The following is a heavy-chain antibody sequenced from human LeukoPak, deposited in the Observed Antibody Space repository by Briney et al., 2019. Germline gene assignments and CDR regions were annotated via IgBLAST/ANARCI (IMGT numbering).Heavy chain of an antibody. CDR1: GYTFTSYA. CDR3: ARGGNYRVYWYFDL. J-gene: IGHJ2*01. Sequence: ASVKVSCKASGYTFTSYAMHWVRQAPGQRLEWMGWINAGNGNTKYSQKFQGRVTITRDTSASTAYMELSSLRSEDTAVYYCARGGNYRVYWYFDLWGRGTLVTVSS. D-gene: IGHD3-22*01. V-gene: IGHV1-3*01. CDR2: INAGNGNT.